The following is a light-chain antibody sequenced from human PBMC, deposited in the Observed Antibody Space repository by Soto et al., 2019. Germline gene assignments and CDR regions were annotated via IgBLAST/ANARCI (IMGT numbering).Light chain of an antibody. CDR2: AAS. J-gene: IGKJ1*01. Sequence: IVLTQSPGTLSLSPGERATLSCRAGQSVSSNYLAWYQQKPGQAPRLLIYAASSRATGIPDRFSGSGSGTDFALTISRLEPEDFAVYYCQQYGSSGTFGQGTKVDIK. CDR1: QSVSSNY. CDR3: QQYGSSGT. V-gene: IGKV3-20*01.